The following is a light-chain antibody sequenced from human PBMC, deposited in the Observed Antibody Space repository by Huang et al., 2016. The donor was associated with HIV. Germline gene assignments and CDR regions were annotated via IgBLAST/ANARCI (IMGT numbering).Light chain of an antibody. CDR3: QQANSFPLT. V-gene: IGKV1-12*01. J-gene: IGKJ4*01. CDR2: AAS. Sequence: DIQMTQSPSSVFASVGDRVTITCRASQGISSCLAWYQQKPGKAPNHLIYAASSLQSGVPSRFSGSGSGTDFTLTISSLQPEDFATYYCQQANSFPLTFGGGTKVEIK. CDR1: QGISSC.